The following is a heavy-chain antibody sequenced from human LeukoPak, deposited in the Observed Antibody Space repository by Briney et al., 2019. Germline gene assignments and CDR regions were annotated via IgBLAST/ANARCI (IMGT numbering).Heavy chain of an antibody. J-gene: IGHJ5*02. D-gene: IGHD3-22*01. Sequence: SGTLSLTCTVSGGSISSHYWSWIRQPPGKGLEWIGYIYYSGSTNYNPSLKSRVTISVDTSKNQFSLKLSSVTAADTAVYYCARAPAGYDSSGYYYRRWWFDPWGQGTLVTVSS. CDR3: ARAPAGYDSSGYYYRRWWFDP. CDR2: IYYSGST. CDR1: GGSISSHY. V-gene: IGHV4-59*11.